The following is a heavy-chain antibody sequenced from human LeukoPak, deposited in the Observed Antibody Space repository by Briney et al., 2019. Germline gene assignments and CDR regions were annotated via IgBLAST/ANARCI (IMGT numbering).Heavy chain of an antibody. CDR2: IRNKVNSYTT. J-gene: IGHJ4*02. D-gene: IGHD4-11*01. CDR3: ARSTVD. CDR1: GFTFSDHY. V-gene: IGHV3-72*01. Sequence: GGSLRLSCAASGFTFSDHYMDWVRQAPGKGLEWVGRIRNKVNSYTTEYAASVKGRFTISRDDSKNSLYLEMKSLKTEDTAVYYCARSTVDWGQGTLVTVSS.